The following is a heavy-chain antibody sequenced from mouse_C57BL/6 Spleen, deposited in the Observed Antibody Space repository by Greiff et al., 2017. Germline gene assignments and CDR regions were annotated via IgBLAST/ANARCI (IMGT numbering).Heavy chain of an antibody. Sequence: QVQLQQPGAELVRPGTSVKLSCKASGYTFTSYWMHWVKQRPGQGLEWIGVIDPSDSYTNYNQKLTGKATLTVDTSSSPAYMQLSSLTSEDSAVYYCAGWGFDYWGQGTTLTVSS. V-gene: IGHV1-59*01. CDR1: GYTFTSYW. J-gene: IGHJ2*01. CDR2: IDPSDSYT. CDR3: AGWGFDY.